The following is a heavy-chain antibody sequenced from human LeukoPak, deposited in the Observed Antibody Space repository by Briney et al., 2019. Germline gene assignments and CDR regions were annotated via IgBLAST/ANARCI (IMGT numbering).Heavy chain of an antibody. CDR2: ISGSGCST. J-gene: IGHJ4*02. V-gene: IGHV3-23*01. Sequence: PGGSLRLSCAASGFTFSSYAMSWVRQAAGKGLEWVSAISGSGCSTYYADSVKGRLTISRDHSKNTLYLQMNSLSAEDTAVYYCAKDNKGNYYDSSGYIGNYYFDYWGQGTLVTVSS. CDR1: GFTFSSYA. D-gene: IGHD3-22*01. CDR3: AKDNKGNYYDSSGYIGNYYFDY.